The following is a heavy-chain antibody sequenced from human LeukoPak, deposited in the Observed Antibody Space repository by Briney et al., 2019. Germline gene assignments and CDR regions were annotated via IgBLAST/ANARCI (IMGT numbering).Heavy chain of an antibody. CDR1: GYSISSDYC. D-gene: IGHD1-26*01. Sequence: TASETLSLTCTVSGYSISSDYCWGWVRQPPGKGLEWIGSIYHSGSTYYNPSLKSRVTISVDTSKNQFSLKLTSVTAADTAVYYCARAIEVGAMTPFDYWGQGTLVTVSS. V-gene: IGHV4-38-2*02. CDR2: IYHSGST. CDR3: ARAIEVGAMTPFDY. J-gene: IGHJ4*02.